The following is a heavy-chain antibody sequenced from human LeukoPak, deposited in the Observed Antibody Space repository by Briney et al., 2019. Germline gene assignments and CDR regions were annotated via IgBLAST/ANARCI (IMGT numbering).Heavy chain of an antibody. J-gene: IGHJ4*02. CDR3: ATTVTTRYYFDY. V-gene: IGHV4-59*08. D-gene: IGHD4-17*01. CDR2: IYYSGST. Sequence: SETLSLTCTVSGGSISSYYWSWIRQSPGKGLEWIGYIYYSGSTNYNPSLKSRVTISVDTYKSRFSLKLSSVTAADTAVYYCATTVTTRYYFDYWGQGTLVTVSS. CDR1: GGSISSYY.